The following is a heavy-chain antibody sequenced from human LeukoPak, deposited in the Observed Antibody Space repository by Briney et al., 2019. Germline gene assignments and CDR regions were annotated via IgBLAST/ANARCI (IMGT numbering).Heavy chain of an antibody. V-gene: IGHV1-69*04. CDR2: IIPILGIA. J-gene: IGHJ4*02. CDR3: ARGGAAADTNY. Sequence: GASVKVSCKASGGTFSSYAISWVRQAPGQGLEWMGRIIPILGIANYAQKFQGRVTITADRSTSTAYMELSSLRSEDTAVYYCARGGAAADTNYWGQGTLVTVSS. CDR1: GGTFSSYA. D-gene: IGHD6-13*01.